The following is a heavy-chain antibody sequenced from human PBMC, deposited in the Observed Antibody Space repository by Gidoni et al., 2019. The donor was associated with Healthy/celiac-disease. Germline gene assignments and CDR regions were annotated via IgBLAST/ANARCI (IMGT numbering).Heavy chain of an antibody. CDR3: ARSPLIVGATTDPNFDY. V-gene: IGHV4-4*02. CDR1: GGPISSSNW. Sequence: QVQLQESGPGLVKPSGTLSLTCSVSGGPISSSNWWSWVRQPPGKGLEWIGEIYHSGSTNYNPSLKSRVTISVDKSKNQFSLKLSSVTAADTAVYYCARSPLIVGATTDPNFDYWGQGTLVTVSS. J-gene: IGHJ4*02. CDR2: IYHSGST. D-gene: IGHD1-26*01.